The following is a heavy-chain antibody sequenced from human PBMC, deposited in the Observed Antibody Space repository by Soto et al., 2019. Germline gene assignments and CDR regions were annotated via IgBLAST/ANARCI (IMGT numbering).Heavy chain of an antibody. V-gene: IGHV4-4*07. Sequence: PSETLSLTCAVSGDSITPFSWSWFRQPAGGGLEWIGRSSLSGNTDYNPSLRSRLTMSFDTSKSQFSLRLTSVTAADTAVYYCSRTVVVVVSNVPDYFDYWGQGMLVTVSS. CDR1: GDSITPFS. D-gene: IGHD2-15*01. J-gene: IGHJ4*02. CDR3: SRTVVVVVSNVPDYFDY. CDR2: SSLSGNT.